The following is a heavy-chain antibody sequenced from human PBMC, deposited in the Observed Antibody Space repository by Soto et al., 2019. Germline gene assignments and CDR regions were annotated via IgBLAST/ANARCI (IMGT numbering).Heavy chain of an antibody. V-gene: IGHV1-18*01. J-gene: IGHJ4*02. CDR1: GYTFTSYG. CDR2: ISAYNGNT. CDR3: AREDSSGYKGGCRY. D-gene: IGHD3-22*01. Sequence: QVQLVQSGGEVKKPGASVKVSCKASGYTFTSYGISWVRQAPGQGLEWMGWISAYNGNTNYTQKLQGRVTMTTDTSTSTADMELRSLRSDDTAVYYCAREDSSGYKGGCRYWGQGTLVTVSS.